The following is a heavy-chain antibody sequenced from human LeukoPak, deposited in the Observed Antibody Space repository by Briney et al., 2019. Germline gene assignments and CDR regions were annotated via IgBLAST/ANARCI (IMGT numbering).Heavy chain of an antibody. CDR1: GFTFSSYA. D-gene: IGHD2-21*01. CDR2: ISGSGGST. Sequence: GGSLRLSCAASGFTFSSYAMSWVRQAPGKGLEWVSAISGSGGSTYCADSVKGRFTISRDNSKNTLYLQMNSLRAEDTAVCYCAKDRGGGYHDYWGQGTLVTVSS. CDR3: AKDRGGGYHDY. V-gene: IGHV3-23*01. J-gene: IGHJ4*02.